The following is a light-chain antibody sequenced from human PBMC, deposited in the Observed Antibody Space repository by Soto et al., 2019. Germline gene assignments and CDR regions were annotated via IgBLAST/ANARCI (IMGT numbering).Light chain of an antibody. CDR3: LQDYNYPYT. CDR2: TAS. J-gene: IGKJ2*01. CDR1: QGIRND. V-gene: IGKV1-6*01. Sequence: AIQMTQSPSSLSASVGDRVTITCRASQGIRNDLGWFQQKPGKAPKLLIYTASNLQSGVPSRFSGSRSGTDFTLTISSLQPEDFATYYCLQDYNYPYTFGQGTKLEIK.